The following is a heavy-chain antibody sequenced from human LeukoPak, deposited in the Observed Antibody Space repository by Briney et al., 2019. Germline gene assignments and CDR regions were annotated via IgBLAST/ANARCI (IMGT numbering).Heavy chain of an antibody. V-gene: IGHV4-34*01. D-gene: IGHD5-18*01. Sequence: SETLSLTCAVYGGSFSGYYWSWIHQPPGKGLEWIGEINHSGSTNYNPSLKSRVTISVDTSKNQFSLKLSSVTAADTAVYYCASFSRGYSYGFGSGHYYYYYGMDVWGQGTTVTVSS. J-gene: IGHJ6*02. CDR3: ASFSRGYSYGFGSGHYYYYYGMDV. CDR1: GGSFSGYY. CDR2: INHSGST.